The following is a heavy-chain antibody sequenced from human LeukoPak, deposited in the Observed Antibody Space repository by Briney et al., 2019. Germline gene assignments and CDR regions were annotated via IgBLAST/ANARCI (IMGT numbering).Heavy chain of an antibody. CDR3: AVNLAAAGHPSY. Sequence: ASVKVSCKASGYTFIKYAMNWVRQAPGQGLEWMGWINTNTGNPTYAQGFTGRLVFSLDTSVTTAYLQINSLKAEDTAVYYCAVNLAAAGHPSYWGQGSLVTVSS. J-gene: IGHJ4*02. CDR2: INTNTGNP. D-gene: IGHD6-13*01. V-gene: IGHV7-4-1*02. CDR1: GYTFIKYA.